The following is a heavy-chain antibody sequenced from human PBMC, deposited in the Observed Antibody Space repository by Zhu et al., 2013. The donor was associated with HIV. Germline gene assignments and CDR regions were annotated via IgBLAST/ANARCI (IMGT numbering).Heavy chain of an antibody. Sequence: QVQLVQSGAEVRKPGSSMKVSCKASGSNFKNYDMNWVRQAPGQGLEWMGGIMPIFGTVNYAQKLQGRVTITADKSTNTAYMELNRLTSNDTALYYCAREARGRSSSIKLTLWAQGTLVTVSS. V-gene: IGHV1-69*06. CDR2: IMPIFGTV. J-gene: IGHJ4*02. D-gene: IGHD2-15*01. CDR1: GSNFKNYD. CDR3: AREARGRSSSIKLTL.